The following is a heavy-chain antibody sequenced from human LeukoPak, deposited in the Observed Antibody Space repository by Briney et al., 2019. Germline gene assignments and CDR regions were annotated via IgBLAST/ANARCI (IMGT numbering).Heavy chain of an antibody. J-gene: IGHJ4*02. CDR3: ARRSWYVDY. D-gene: IGHD6-13*01. Sequence: PSETLSPTCTVSGGSMSTYYWSWIRQPPGKGLEWIGYIYDSLSTDYNPSLKSRVTISVDMSKNQFSLKLTSVTAADTAVYYCARRSWYVDYWGQGTLVSLCS. V-gene: IGHV4-59*01. CDR1: GGSMSTYY. CDR2: IYDSLST.